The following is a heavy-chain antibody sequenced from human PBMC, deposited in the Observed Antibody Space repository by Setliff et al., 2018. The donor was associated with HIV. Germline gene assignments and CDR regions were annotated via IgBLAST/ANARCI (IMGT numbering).Heavy chain of an antibody. V-gene: IGHV3-7*01. CDR3: ARGRWRLLHYYFDY. D-gene: IGHD2-15*01. CDR1: GFTFSDYY. Sequence: PGGSLRLSCAASGFTFSDYYMGWIRQAPGEGLEWVATIKQDGSQKFYVDSVKGRFTISRDNVKNSLFLQMNSLRVGDTAVYYCARGRWRLLHYYFDYWGQGTLVTVSS. CDR2: IKQDGSQK. J-gene: IGHJ4*02.